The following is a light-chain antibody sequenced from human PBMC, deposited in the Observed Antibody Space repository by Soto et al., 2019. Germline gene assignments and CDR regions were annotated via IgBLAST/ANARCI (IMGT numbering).Light chain of an antibody. V-gene: IGKV3-20*01. J-gene: IGKJ2*01. Sequence: EIVLTQSPGTLSLSPGERATLSCRASQSISSSYLAWYQQKPGQAPRLLIYGASSRATGIPDRFSGSGSGTDFTLTISRLEPEDFAVYYCMQHDNSPRTFGQGTKLEIK. CDR3: MQHDNSPRT. CDR1: QSISSSY. CDR2: GAS.